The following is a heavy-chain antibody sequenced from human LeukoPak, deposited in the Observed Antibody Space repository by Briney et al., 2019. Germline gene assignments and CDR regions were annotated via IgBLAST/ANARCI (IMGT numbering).Heavy chain of an antibody. CDR2: IYTSGST. J-gene: IGHJ3*02. CDR1: GGSISSGSYY. V-gene: IGHV4-61*02. CDR3: AREVDKWELLDAFDI. Sequence: SETLSLTCTVSGGSISSGSYYWSWIRQPAGKGLEWIGRIYTSGSTNYNPSLKSRVTISVDTSKNQFSLKLSSVTAADTAVYYCAREVDKWELLDAFDIWGQGTMVTVSS. D-gene: IGHD1-26*01.